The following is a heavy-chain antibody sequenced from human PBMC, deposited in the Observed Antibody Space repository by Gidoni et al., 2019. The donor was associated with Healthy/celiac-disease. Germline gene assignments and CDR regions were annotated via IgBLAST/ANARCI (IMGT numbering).Heavy chain of an antibody. CDR1: GFTFRSYA. V-gene: IGHV3-30*04. D-gene: IGHD3-16*01. CDR3: ARGGSRDAFDI. CDR2: RSYDGSNK. J-gene: IGHJ3*02. Sequence: QVQLLESGGGVVQPGRSLRLSCAASGFTFRSYAMHWVSQAPGKGLEWVAVRSYDGSNKYYADSVKGRFTISRDKSKNTLYLQMNSLRAEDTAVYYCARGGSRDAFDIWGQGTMVTVSS.